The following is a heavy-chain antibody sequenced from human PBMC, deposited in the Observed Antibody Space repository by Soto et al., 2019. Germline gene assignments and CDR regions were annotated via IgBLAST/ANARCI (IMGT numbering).Heavy chain of an antibody. V-gene: IGHV1-69*13. D-gene: IGHD2-15*01. CDR3: ARDLPRCSGGSCYSWPYYFDY. CDR2: IIPIFGTA. J-gene: IGHJ4*02. CDR1: GGAFSSYA. Sequence: ASVKVSCKASGGAFSSYAISWVRQAPGQGLEWMGGIIPIFGTANYAQKFQGRVTITADESTSTAYMELSSLRSEDTAVYYCARDLPRCSGGSCYSWPYYFDYWGQGTLVTVSS.